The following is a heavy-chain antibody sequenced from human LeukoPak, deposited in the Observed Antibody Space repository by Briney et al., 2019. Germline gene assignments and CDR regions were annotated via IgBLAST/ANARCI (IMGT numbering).Heavy chain of an antibody. CDR2: IWYDGSNK. V-gene: IGHV3-33*01. CDR3: ARASAMVRGVILRPYYFDY. Sequence: GGSLRLSCAASGFTFSSYGMHWVRQAPGKGLEWVAVIWYDGSNKYYADSVKGRFTISRDNSKNTLYLQMNSLRAEDTAVYYCARASAMVRGVILRPYYFDYWGQGTLVTVSS. J-gene: IGHJ4*02. D-gene: IGHD3-10*01. CDR1: GFTFSSYG.